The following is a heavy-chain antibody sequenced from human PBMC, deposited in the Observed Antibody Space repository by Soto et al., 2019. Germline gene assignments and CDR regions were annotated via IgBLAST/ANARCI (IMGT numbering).Heavy chain of an antibody. CDR1: GYKFTAFW. Sequence: PVESVKISCKGSGYKFTAFWLNWVLQTPGKGLEWLGRIDPTDSFTNCSPPFEGHVTISVDRSISTAYLQWNSLQASDTAIYYRARPASGASSDAFDVWGQGTTVTVSS. CDR3: ARPASGASSDAFDV. V-gene: IGHV5-10-1*01. J-gene: IGHJ3*01. D-gene: IGHD2-15*01. CDR2: IDPTDSFT.